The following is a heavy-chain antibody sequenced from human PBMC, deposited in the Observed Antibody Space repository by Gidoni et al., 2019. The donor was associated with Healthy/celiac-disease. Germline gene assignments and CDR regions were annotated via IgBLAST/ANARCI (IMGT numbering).Heavy chain of an antibody. CDR1: GFSLTTSGVG. Sequence: QIPLNESGPTLVKPPQTLTLTFPFSGFSLTTSGVGVGWIRQPPGKALEWLALIYWNDDKRYSPSLKSRLTITKDTSKNQVVLTMTNMDPVDTATYYCAHSSGYALRSAFDIWGQGTMVTVSS. CDR2: IYWNDDK. V-gene: IGHV2-5*01. CDR3: AHSSGYALRSAFDI. J-gene: IGHJ3*02. D-gene: IGHD3-22*01.